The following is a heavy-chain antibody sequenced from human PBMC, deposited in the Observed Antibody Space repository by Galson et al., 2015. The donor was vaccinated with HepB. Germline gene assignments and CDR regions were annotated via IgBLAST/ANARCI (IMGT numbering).Heavy chain of an antibody. J-gene: IGHJ4*02. CDR1: GFHFVTYW. Sequence: SLRLSCAASGFHFVTYWMTWVRQAPGKGLERVANIKQDGSEKLYVDSVKGRFTISRDNAKNSLYLQMNSLRDEDTAVYYCARDGRGSIPFDYWGQGALVSVSS. CDR2: IKQDGSEK. CDR3: ARDGRGSIPFDY. V-gene: IGHV3-7*01. D-gene: IGHD3-10*01.